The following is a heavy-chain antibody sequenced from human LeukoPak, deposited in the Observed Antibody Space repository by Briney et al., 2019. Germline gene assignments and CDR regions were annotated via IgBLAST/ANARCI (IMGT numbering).Heavy chain of an antibody. Sequence: GGSLRLSCAASGFPFNAYWMTWVRQAPGKGLEWVANIRQDGDAKYYVDSVKGRFTISRDNAMNSLYLQMNSLRAEDTAIYYCARSLPYGATWYGRSDFWGQGTLVTVSS. CDR2: IRQDGDAK. CDR1: GFPFNAYW. J-gene: IGHJ4*02. CDR3: ARSLPYGATWYGRSDF. D-gene: IGHD6-13*01. V-gene: IGHV3-7*03.